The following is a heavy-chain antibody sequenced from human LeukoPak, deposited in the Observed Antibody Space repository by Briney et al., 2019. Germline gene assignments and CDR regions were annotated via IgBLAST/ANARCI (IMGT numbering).Heavy chain of an antibody. Sequence: TSETLSLTCTVSGGSISNYYWSWIRQPAGKGLEWIGRFYTSGSTNYNPSLKSRVTMSVDTSKNQISLKLSSVTAADTAVYYCAREGRYCSGGSCYSGVGYWGQGTLVTVSS. J-gene: IGHJ4*02. D-gene: IGHD2-15*01. CDR3: AREGRYCSGGSCYSGVGY. CDR1: GGSISNYY. V-gene: IGHV4-4*07. CDR2: FYTSGST.